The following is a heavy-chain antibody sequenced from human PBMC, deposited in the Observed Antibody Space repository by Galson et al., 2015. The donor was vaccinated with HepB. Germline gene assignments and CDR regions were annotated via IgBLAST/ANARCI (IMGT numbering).Heavy chain of an antibody. CDR1: GFTFSSYS. CDR2: ISSSSYI. Sequence: SLRLSCAASGFTFSSYSMNWVRQAPGKGLEWVSSISSSSYIYYADSVKGRFTISRDNAKNSLYLQMNSLRAEDTAVYYCARTEILTTVTTDYWGQGTLVTVSS. CDR3: ARTEILTTVTTDY. D-gene: IGHD4-11*01. J-gene: IGHJ4*02. V-gene: IGHV3-21*01.